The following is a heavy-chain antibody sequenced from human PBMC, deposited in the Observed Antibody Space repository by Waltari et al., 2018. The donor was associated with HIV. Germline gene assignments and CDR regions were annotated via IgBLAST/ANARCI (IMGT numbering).Heavy chain of an antibody. D-gene: IGHD3-9*01. CDR3: ARDKFDSTGFYHWFDP. Sequence: QVQLQESGPGLVKPSETLSLICSVSGDSIRNNYWSWIRQPAGKRMEWIGRVYGRGGTNYNPSLGGRVTVSADTSKNQFSLKLSAVTAADTAVYYCARDKFDSTGFYHWFDPWGPGTRVTVSS. J-gene: IGHJ5*02. CDR2: VYGRGGT. V-gene: IGHV4-4*07. CDR1: GDSIRNNY.